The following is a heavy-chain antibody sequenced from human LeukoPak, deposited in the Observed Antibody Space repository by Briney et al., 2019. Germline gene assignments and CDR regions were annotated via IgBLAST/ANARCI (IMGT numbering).Heavy chain of an antibody. J-gene: IGHJ4*02. CDR3: ARDEAVVPAAPDY. CDR1: GFTFSGYW. CDR2: INNDGSYT. V-gene: IGHV3-74*01. Sequence: GGSLRLSCAASGFTFSGYWMHWVRQAPGKGLVWVSRINNDGSYTSYADSVKGRFTISRDNAKNTLYVQMNSLRAEDTAVYYCARDEAVVPAAPDYWGQGTLVTVSS. D-gene: IGHD2-2*01.